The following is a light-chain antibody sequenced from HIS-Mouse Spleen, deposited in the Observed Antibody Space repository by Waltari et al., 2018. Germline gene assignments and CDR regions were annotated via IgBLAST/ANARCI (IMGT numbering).Light chain of an antibody. CDR1: SSDVGGYNY. CDR3: SSYAGSNNLV. CDR2: EFS. J-gene: IGLJ2*01. Sequence: QSALTQPPSASGSPGQSVTISCTGTSSDVGGYNYVSWYQQHPGKAPKIMIYEFSNRPSGVPFLYSGSKSGNTASLTVSGLQAEDDADYYFSSYAGSNNLVFGGGTKLTVL. V-gene: IGLV2-8*01.